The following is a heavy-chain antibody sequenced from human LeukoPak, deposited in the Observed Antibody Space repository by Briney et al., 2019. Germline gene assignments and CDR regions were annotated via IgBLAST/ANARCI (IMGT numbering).Heavy chain of an antibody. V-gene: IGHV5-51*01. CDR3: ARYCDTTSCYRY. CDR1: GYTFTNYW. J-gene: IGHJ4*02. CDR2: IYPSDSDT. Sequence: PGESLKISCQGSGYTFTNYWIGWVRQMPGNGLEWMGIIYPSDSDTIYNPSFQGQVTISDDKSTNTAYLQWSSLKASDTAMYFCARYCDTTSCYRYWGQGTLVTVSS. D-gene: IGHD2-2*01.